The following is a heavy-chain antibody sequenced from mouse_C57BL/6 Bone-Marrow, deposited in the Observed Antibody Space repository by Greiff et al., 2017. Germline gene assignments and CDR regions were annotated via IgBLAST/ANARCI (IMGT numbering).Heavy chain of an antibody. D-gene: IGHD1-1*01. CDR3: ARESPITTVVAVYYAMDY. V-gene: IGHV5-4*01. Sequence: EVKLVESGGGLVKPGGSLKLSCAASGFTFSSYAMSWVRQTPEKRLEWVATISDGGSYTYYPDKVKSRFTISRNNTKNNLYLQMSHLKSEDTAMYYCARESPITTVVAVYYAMDYWGQGTSVTVSS. CDR1: GFTFSSYA. CDR2: ISDGGSYT. J-gene: IGHJ4*01.